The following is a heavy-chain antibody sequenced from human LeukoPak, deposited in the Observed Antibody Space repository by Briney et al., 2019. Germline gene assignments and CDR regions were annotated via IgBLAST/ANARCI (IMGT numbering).Heavy chain of an antibody. CDR3: VGIKKGYYNMDV. Sequence: PGGSLRLSCAASGFTVSSNYMSWVRQAPGKGLEWVSFVGSDDNYKYYADSLKGRFTISRDNAWSSVYLQMSSLRAEDTAVYYCVGIKKGYYNMDVWGKGTTVTVSS. D-gene: IGHD2-15*01. V-gene: IGHV3-21*01. J-gene: IGHJ6*03. CDR2: VGSDDNYK. CDR1: GFTVSSNY.